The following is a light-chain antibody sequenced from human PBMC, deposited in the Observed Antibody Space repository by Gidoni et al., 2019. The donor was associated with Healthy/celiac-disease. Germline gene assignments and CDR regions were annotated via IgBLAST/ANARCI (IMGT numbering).Light chain of an antibody. CDR1: QSVLYSSNNKNY. V-gene: IGKV4-1*01. CDR3: QQYYSTLALT. CDR2: WAS. Sequence: VLTQSPDSLAVSLGERATINCKSSQSVLYSSNNKNYLAWYQQKPGQPPKLLIYWASTRESGVPDRFSGSGSGTDFTLTISSLQAEDVAVYYCQQYYSTLALTFXGXTKVEIK. J-gene: IGKJ4*01.